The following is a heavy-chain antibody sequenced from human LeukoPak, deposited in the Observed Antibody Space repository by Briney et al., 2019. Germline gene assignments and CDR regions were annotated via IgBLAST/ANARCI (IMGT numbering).Heavy chain of an antibody. J-gene: IGHJ4*02. D-gene: IGHD3-3*01. V-gene: IGHV3-21*01. CDR1: GFTLSSYS. CDR2: ISSSSYI. CDR3: ARDRGFLEWLPDY. Sequence: GGSLRLSCAASGFTLSSYSMNWVRQAPGKGLEWVSSISSSSYIYYADSVKGRFTISRDNAKNSLYLQMNSLRAEDTAVYYCARDRGFLEWLPDYWGQGTLVTVSS.